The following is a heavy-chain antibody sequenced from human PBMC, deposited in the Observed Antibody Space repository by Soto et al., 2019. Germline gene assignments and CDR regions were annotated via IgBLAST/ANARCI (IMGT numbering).Heavy chain of an antibody. J-gene: IGHJ5*01. CDR3: ERTIAAATDVRNWFDS. D-gene: IGHD6-13*01. Sequence: PSETLSLTCAVYGGPFSGYYWSWIRQPPGKGLEWIGEINHSGSTNYNPSLKSRVTISVDTSKNQFSLKLSSVTAADTAVYYCERTIAAATDVRNWFDSSAPVTQATVSS. CDR1: GGPFSGYY. V-gene: IGHV4-34*01. CDR2: INHSGST.